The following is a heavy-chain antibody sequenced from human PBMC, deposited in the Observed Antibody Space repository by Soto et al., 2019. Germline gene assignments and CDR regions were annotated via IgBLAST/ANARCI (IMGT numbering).Heavy chain of an antibody. CDR3: ARARPEMATITFFDY. V-gene: IGHV1-3*01. CDR1: GYTFTSYA. J-gene: IGHJ4*02. D-gene: IGHD5-12*01. Sequence: ASVKVSCKASGYTFTSYAMHWVRQAPGQRLEWMGWINAGNGNTKYSQKFQGRVTITRDTSASTAYMELSSLRSEDTAVYYCARARPEMATITFFDYWGQGTPVTVSS. CDR2: INAGNGNT.